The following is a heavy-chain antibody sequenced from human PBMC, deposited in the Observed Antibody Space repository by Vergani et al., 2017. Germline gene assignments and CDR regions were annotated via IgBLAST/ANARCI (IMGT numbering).Heavy chain of an antibody. D-gene: IGHD5-24*01. V-gene: IGHV3-30*04. J-gene: IGHJ4*02. CDR3: ARFGRDGYNVDY. Sequence: QVQLVESGGGVVQPGRSLRLSCAASGFTFSSYAMHWVRQAPGKGLEWVAVISYDGSNKYYADSVKGRFTISRDNSKNTLYLQMNSLRSEDTAVYYCARFGRDGYNVDYWGQGTLVTVSS. CDR1: GFTFSSYA. CDR2: ISYDGSNK.